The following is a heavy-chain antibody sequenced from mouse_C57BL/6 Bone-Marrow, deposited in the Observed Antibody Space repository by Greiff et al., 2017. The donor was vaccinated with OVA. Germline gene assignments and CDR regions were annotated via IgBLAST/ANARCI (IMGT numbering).Heavy chain of an antibody. CDR3: ARHEDGYYASYFDY. Sequence: VQLQESGPELVKPGASAKISCKASGYAFSSSWMNWVKQRPGKGLEWIGRIYPGDGDTNYNGKFKGKATLTADKSSSTAYMQLSSLTSEDSAVYFCARHEDGYYASYFDYWGQGTTLTVSS. CDR2: IYPGDGDT. CDR1: GYAFSSSW. J-gene: IGHJ2*01. D-gene: IGHD2-3*01. V-gene: IGHV1-82*01.